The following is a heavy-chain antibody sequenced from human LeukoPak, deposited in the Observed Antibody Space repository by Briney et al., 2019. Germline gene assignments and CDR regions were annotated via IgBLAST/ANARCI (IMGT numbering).Heavy chain of an antibody. J-gene: IGHJ4*02. CDR2: ISSSSSTI. CDR1: GFTFSSYS. Sequence: GGSLRLSCAASGFTFSSYSMNWVRQAPGKGLEWVSYISSSSSTIYYADSVKGRFTISRDNAKNSLYLQMNSLRAEDTAVYYCAREVGVVHFDYWGQGTLVTVSS. CDR3: AREVGVVHFDY. V-gene: IGHV3-48*01. D-gene: IGHD3-3*01.